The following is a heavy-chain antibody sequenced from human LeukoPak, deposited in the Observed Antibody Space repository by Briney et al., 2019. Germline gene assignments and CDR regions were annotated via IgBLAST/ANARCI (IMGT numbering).Heavy chain of an antibody. J-gene: IGHJ4*02. CDR3: ARGSTRADDY. CDR2: IYHTGTT. D-gene: IGHD2/OR15-2a*01. Sequence: SETLSLTCDVSGYSIRISYYWGWIRQPPGKGLEWIGSIYHTGTTYYNPSLKSRVTISVDTSKNQFSLKLSSVTAADTAMYYCARGSTRADDYWGQGILVTVS. V-gene: IGHV4-38-2*01. CDR1: GYSIRISYY.